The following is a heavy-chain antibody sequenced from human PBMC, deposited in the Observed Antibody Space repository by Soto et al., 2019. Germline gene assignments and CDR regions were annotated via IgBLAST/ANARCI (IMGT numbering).Heavy chain of an antibody. CDR1: GFTFDDYA. D-gene: IGHD6-13*01. Sequence: DVQLVESGGGLVQPGRSVRLSCAASGFTFDDYAMHWVRQAPGMGLEWVSYISWNSGSIGYADSVKGRFTISRDNAKNSLYLQMNSLRAEDTALYYCATGGSSLPDYWGQGTLVTVSS. CDR3: ATGGSSLPDY. CDR2: ISWNSGSI. J-gene: IGHJ4*02. V-gene: IGHV3-9*01.